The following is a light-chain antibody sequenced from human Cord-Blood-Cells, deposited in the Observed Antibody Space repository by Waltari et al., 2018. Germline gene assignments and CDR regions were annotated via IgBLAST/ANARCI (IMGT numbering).Light chain of an antibody. V-gene: IGLV6-57*01. CDR3: QSYDSSNRV. CDR1: SGSIASNY. Sequence: NFMLTQPHSVSESPGKTVTISCTRSSGSIASNYVQWYQQRPGSSHTTVIYEDNQRPSGVPVRFSGSIDSSSNSASLTISGLKTEDEADYYCQSYDSSNRVFGGGTKLTVL. CDR2: EDN. J-gene: IGLJ3*02.